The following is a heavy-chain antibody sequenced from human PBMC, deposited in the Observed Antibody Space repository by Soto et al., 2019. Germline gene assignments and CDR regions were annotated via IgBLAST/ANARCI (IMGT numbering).Heavy chain of an antibody. CDR2: IWYDGSNK. CDR1: GFTFSSYG. Sequence: GGSLRLSCAASGFTFSSYGMHWVRQAPGKGLEWVAVIWYDGSNKYYADSVKGRFTISRDNSKNMLYLQMNSLRAEDTAVYYCARDAYSNYVGYYYGMDVWGQGTTVTVSS. J-gene: IGHJ6*02. CDR3: ARDAYSNYVGYYYGMDV. D-gene: IGHD4-4*01. V-gene: IGHV3-33*01.